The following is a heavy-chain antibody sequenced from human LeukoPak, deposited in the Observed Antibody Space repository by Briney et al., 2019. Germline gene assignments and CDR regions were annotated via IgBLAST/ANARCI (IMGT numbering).Heavy chain of an antibody. CDR2: IIPIFGTA. Sequence: SVKVSCKASGGTFSSYAISWVRQAPGQGLEWMGGIIPIFGTANYAQKFQGRVTITTDESTSTAYMELSSLRSEDTAVYYCTFGVVIRDYYYYMDVWGEGTTVTVSS. J-gene: IGHJ6*03. CDR1: GGTFSSYA. V-gene: IGHV1-69*05. D-gene: IGHD3-3*01. CDR3: TFGVVIRDYYYYMDV.